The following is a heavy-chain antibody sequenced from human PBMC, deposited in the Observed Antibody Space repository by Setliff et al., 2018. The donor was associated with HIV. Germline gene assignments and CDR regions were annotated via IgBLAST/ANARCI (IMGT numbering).Heavy chain of an antibody. CDR2: IYYSGTS. V-gene: IGHV4-59*01. D-gene: IGHD3-16*02. CDR3: AGAITFGGVIVH. Sequence: SETLSLTCTVSGGSISSYYWSWIRQPPGKGLEWIGYIYYSGTSKYNPSLKSRVTISVDTSKNEFSLMLSSVTAADTAMYYCAGAITFGGVIVHWGQGTLVTVS. J-gene: IGHJ4*02. CDR1: GGSISSYY.